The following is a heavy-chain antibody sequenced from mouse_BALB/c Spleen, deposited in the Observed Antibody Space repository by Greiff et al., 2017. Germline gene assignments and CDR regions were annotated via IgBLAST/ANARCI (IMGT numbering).Heavy chain of an antibody. D-gene: IGHD1-1*01. Sequence: VQLQQSGAELVKPGASVKLSCTASGFNIKDTYMHWVKQRPEQGLEWIGRIDPANGNTKYDPKFQGKATITADTSSNTAYLQLSSLTSEDTAVYYCAREGDNYGSSYVGWFAYWGQGTLVTVSA. J-gene: IGHJ3*01. V-gene: IGHV14-3*02. CDR3: AREGDNYGSSYVGWFAY. CDR2: IDPANGNT. CDR1: GFNIKDTY.